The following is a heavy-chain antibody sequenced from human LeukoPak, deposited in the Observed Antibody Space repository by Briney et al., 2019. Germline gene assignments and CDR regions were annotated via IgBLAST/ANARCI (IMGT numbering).Heavy chain of an antibody. CDR3: TRSNNWGSGD. CDR2: IRSKANSYAT. J-gene: IGHJ4*02. D-gene: IGHD7-27*01. CDR1: GSTFSGSA. V-gene: IGHV3-73*01. Sequence: GGSLRLSCAASGSTFSGSAMHWVRQASGKGLEWVGRIRSKANSYATAYAASVKGRFTISRDDSKNTAYLQMNSLKTEDTALYYCTRSNNWGSGDWGQGILVTVSS.